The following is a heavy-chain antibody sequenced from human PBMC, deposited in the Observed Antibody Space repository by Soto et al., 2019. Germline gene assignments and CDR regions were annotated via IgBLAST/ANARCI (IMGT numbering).Heavy chain of an antibody. D-gene: IGHD3-3*01. CDR3: ARDDTYYDFWSGYYPREYYGMDV. V-gene: IGHV4-61*01. Sequence: TLSLTCTVSGGSVSSGSYYWSWIRQPPGKGLEWIGYIYYSGSTNYNPSLKSRVTISVDTSKNQFSLKLSSVTAADTAVYYCARDDTYYDFWSGYYPREYYGMDVWGQGTTVTVSS. J-gene: IGHJ6*02. CDR1: GGSVSSGSYY. CDR2: IYYSGST.